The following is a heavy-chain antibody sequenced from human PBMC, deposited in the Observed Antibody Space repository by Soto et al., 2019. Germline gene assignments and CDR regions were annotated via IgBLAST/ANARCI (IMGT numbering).Heavy chain of an antibody. Sequence: GGSLRLSCAASGFTFSSYGMHWVRQAPGKGLEWVAVISYDGSNKYYADSVKGRFTISRDNSKNRLYLQMNSLRAEDTAVYYCAKEFGILVVAVDGGFDYWGQGTLVTVSS. CDR2: ISYDGSNK. J-gene: IGHJ4*02. V-gene: IGHV3-30*18. CDR3: AKEFGILVVAVDGGFDY. D-gene: IGHD2-15*01. CDR1: GFTFSSYG.